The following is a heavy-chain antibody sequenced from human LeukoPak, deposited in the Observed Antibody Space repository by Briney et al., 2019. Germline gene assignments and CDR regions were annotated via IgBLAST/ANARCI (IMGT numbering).Heavy chain of an antibody. Sequence: PRKSLRLSCAGTGFTFSSYGMHWVPDAPGKGLEWVAGISYHGTNKYYGDSVKGRFTISRDNSKNTLSLKMNSLRAEDTAVYYCAKDRFSTSGYYFDYWGQGILVTVSS. CDR3: AKDRFSTSGYYFDY. CDR1: GFTFSSYG. J-gene: IGHJ4*02. D-gene: IGHD3-22*01. V-gene: IGHV3-30*18. CDR2: ISYHGTNK.